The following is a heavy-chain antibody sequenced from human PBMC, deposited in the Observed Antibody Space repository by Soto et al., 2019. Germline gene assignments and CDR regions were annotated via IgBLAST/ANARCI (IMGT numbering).Heavy chain of an antibody. Sequence: GASVKVSCTVSGCTLTELSMHWVRQAPGKGLEWMGGFDPEDGETIYAQKFQGRVTMTEDTSTDTAYMELSSLRSEDTAVYYCASGRGYDYVWGSYRLDYWGQGTLVTVSS. J-gene: IGHJ4*02. CDR1: GCTLTELS. D-gene: IGHD3-16*02. CDR2: FDPEDGET. CDR3: ASGRGYDYVWGSYRLDY. V-gene: IGHV1-24*01.